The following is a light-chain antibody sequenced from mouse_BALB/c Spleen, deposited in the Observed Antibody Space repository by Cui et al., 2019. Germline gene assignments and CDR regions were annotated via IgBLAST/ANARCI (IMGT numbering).Light chain of an antibody. CDR3: QQYSSYPYT. J-gene: IGKJ2*01. V-gene: IGKV6-23*01. CDR1: QDVSTA. CDR2: WAS. Sequence: DSVMNQPNKVRSTSVGDRVSITCKASQDVSTAVASYQQKPGQSPKLLIYWASTRHTAVPDRFTGSGSGTDFPLTISNVPSEDLADYFCQQYSSYPYTFGGETKLEIK.